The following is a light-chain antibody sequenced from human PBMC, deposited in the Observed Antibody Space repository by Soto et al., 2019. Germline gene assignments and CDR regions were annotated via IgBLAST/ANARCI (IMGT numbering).Light chain of an antibody. Sequence: QSALTQPPSASGSPGQSVTISCTGTSSDVGGYNYVSWYQQYPGKAPKLMIYEVSKRPSGVPDRISGSKSGKTASLTVSVLQREDEADYYCTSYAGSNIWVFGGGTQLTVL. CDR3: TSYAGSNIWV. J-gene: IGLJ3*02. V-gene: IGLV2-8*01. CDR1: SSDVGGYNY. CDR2: EVS.